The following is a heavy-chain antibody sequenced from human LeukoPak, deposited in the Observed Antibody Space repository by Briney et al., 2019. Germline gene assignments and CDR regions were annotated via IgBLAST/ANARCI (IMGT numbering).Heavy chain of an antibody. CDR1: HGSISRYY. CDR3: ARLQNRGFDYGYDDAFDV. Sequence: PSETLSLTCIVSHGSISRYYWSWIRQPPGKGLEWIGHINYSGSTEYSPSLKSRVTISIDTSENQVSLKVTSVTAADTAVYYCARLQNRGFDYGYDDAFDVWGQGKIVPVSS. J-gene: IGHJ3*01. V-gene: IGHV4-59*08. D-gene: IGHD3-16*01. CDR2: INYSGST.